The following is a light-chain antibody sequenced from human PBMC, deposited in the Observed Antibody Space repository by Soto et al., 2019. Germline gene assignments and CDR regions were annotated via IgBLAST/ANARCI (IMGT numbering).Light chain of an antibody. V-gene: IGKV1-6*01. CDR2: AAS. CDR3: LQDYNYPRT. CDR1: QDIRND. Sequence: AIQMTQSPTSLSASVGDRVTITCRASQDIRNDLGWYQQKPGKAPQLLTYAASTLQSGVPSRFNGSGSGTDFTLTISSQQPEDFATYYFLQDYNYPRTFGQGTKVEIK. J-gene: IGKJ1*01.